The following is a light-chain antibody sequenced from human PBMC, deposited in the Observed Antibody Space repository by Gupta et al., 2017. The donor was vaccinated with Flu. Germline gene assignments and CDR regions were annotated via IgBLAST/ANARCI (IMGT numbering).Light chain of an antibody. V-gene: IGKV3-11*01. J-gene: IGKJ4*01. CDR2: DAS. CDR1: QSVSGY. CDR3: HQRSSWPPLT. Sequence: ERATLSCRASQSVSGYLAWYRQKAGQAPRLLIYDASTRAPGVPARFSGSGYGTEFTLSISSLEPEDFAVYYCHQRSSWPPLTFGGGTKVEI.